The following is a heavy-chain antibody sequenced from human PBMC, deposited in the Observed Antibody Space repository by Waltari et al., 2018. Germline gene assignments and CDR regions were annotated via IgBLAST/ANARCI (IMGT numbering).Heavy chain of an antibody. CDR2: ISGSVGST. CDR1: GGSVSSGSYY. D-gene: IGHD1-26*01. Sequence: VQLQESGPGLVKPSETLSLTCTVSGGSVSSGSYYWSWIRQPPGKGLEWVSGISGSVGSTYYADSVKGRFTISRDNSKNTLYLQMISLRAEDTAVYYCAKNGGSYRHFDYWGQGTLVTVSS. J-gene: IGHJ4*02. V-gene: IGHV3-23*01. CDR3: AKNGGSYRHFDY.